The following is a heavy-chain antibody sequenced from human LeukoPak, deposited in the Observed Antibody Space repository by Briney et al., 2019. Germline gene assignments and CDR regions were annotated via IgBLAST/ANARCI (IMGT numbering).Heavy chain of an antibody. CDR3: ARGRLSYYDSSGDYYYYYGMDV. Sequence: GGSLRLSCTASGFTVSRNYMSWVRQAPGKGLEWVSVIYSGDSTFYADSVKGRFTISRDNSKNTLYLQMNSLRGEDTAVYYCARGRLSYYDSSGDYYYYYGMDVWGQGTTVTVSS. CDR2: IYSGDST. CDR1: GFTVSRNY. V-gene: IGHV3-53*01. J-gene: IGHJ6*02. D-gene: IGHD3-22*01.